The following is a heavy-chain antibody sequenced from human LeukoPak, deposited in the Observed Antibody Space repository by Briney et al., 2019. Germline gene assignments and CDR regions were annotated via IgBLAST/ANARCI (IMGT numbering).Heavy chain of an antibody. CDR2: IYPGDSDT. CDR3: ARHGSTSYYGMDV. J-gene: IGHJ6*02. CDR1: GYSFTSYW. V-gene: IGHV5-51*01. Sequence: GESLKIACKGSGYSFTSYWIGWVRQMPGKGLEWMGIIYPGDSDTRYSPSFQGQVTISADKSISTAYLQWSSLKASDTAMYYCARHGSTSYYGMDVWGQGTTVTVSS. D-gene: IGHD2-2*01.